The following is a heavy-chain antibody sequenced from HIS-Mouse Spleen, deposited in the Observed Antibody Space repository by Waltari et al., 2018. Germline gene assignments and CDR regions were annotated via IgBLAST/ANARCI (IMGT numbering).Heavy chain of an antibody. CDR1: GFTFSSYW. D-gene: IGHD5-12*01. CDR2: IKQDGSEK. CDR3: ARERRGPGWFDP. J-gene: IGHJ5*02. V-gene: IGHV3-7*01. Sequence: EVQLVESGGGLVQPGGSLRLYCAASGFTFSSYWKSWTRQAPGKGLEWVANIKQDGSEKYYVDSVKGRFTISRDNAKNSLYLQMNSLRAEDTAVYYCARERRGPGWFDPWGQGTLVTVSS.